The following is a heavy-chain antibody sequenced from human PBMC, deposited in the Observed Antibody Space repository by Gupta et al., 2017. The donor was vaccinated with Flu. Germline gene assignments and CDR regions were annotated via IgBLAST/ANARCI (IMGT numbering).Heavy chain of an antibody. CDR1: GYSFTSYW. J-gene: IGHJ3*02. CDR2: IDPSDSYT. Sequence: ELQLVQSGAEVKKPGESLRISCKGSGYSFTSYWISWVRQMPGKGLEWRGRIDPSDSYTNYSPSFQGHVTISADKSISTAYLQWRSLKASDTAMYYCARPLRYFDWSYERGGEPNAFDIWGQGTMVTVSS. CDR3: ARPLRYFDWSYERGGEPNAFDI. V-gene: IGHV5-10-1*01. D-gene: IGHD3-9*01.